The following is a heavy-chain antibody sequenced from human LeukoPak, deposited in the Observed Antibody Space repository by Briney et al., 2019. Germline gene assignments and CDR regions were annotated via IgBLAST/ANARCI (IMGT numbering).Heavy chain of an antibody. Sequence: KPSETLSLTCAVYGGSFSGYYWSWIRQPPGKGLEWIGEINHSGSTNYNPSLKSRVTISVDTSKNQFSLKPSSVTAADTAVYYCARGFSTIAAAGRAYFDYWGQGTLVTVSS. CDR1: GGSFSGYY. V-gene: IGHV4-34*01. D-gene: IGHD6-13*01. CDR3: ARGFSTIAAAGRAYFDY. J-gene: IGHJ4*02. CDR2: INHSGST.